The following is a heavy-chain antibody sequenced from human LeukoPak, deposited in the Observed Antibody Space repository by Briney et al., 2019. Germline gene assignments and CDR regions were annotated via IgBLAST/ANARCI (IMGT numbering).Heavy chain of an antibody. J-gene: IGHJ4*02. CDR3: ASGEQWLGGGFDY. Sequence: SQTLSLTCTVSGGSISSGSYYWSWIRQPAGKGLEWIGRIYTSGSTNYNPSLKSRVTISVDTSKNQFSLKLSSVTAADTAVYYCASGEQWLGGGFDYWGQGTQVTVSS. V-gene: IGHV4-61*02. CDR2: IYTSGST. D-gene: IGHD6-19*01. CDR1: GGSISSGSYY.